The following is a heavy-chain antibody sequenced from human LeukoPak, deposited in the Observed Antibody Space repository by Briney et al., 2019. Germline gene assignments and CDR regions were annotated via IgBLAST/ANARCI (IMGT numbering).Heavy chain of an antibody. CDR2: IYYSGST. CDR1: GGSISSSSYY. D-gene: IGHD3-3*01. Sequence: PAETLSLTCTVSGGSISSSSYYWGWIHQPPGKGLEWIGSIYYSGSTYYNPSLKSRVTISVDTSKNQFSLKLSSVTAADTAVYYCASPRYDFWSGYYKDYYYYMDVWGKGTTVTVSS. J-gene: IGHJ6*03. V-gene: IGHV4-39*07. CDR3: ASPRYDFWSGYYKDYYYYMDV.